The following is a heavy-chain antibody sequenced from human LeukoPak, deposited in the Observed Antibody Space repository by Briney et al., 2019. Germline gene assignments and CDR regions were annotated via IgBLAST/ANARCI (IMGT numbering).Heavy chain of an antibody. Sequence: GGSLRLSCTASGFTFGDYAMSWVRQAPGKGLEWVSYISSSGSTIYYADSVKGRFTISRDNAKNSLYLQMNSLRAEDTAVYYCARVRSSSGDYFDYWGQGTLVTVSS. J-gene: IGHJ4*02. D-gene: IGHD6-19*01. V-gene: IGHV3-11*01. CDR2: ISSSGSTI. CDR3: ARVRSSSGDYFDY. CDR1: GFTFGDYA.